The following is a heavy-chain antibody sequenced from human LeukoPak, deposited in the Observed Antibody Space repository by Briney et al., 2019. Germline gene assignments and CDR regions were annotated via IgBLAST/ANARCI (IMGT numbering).Heavy chain of an antibody. Sequence: GTSLRLSCEASGFTFTNYGMHWVRQAPGKGPECVAVVSFDGRKTYYAGFAEGRFTISRDDSNNMVYLQMNSLRAEDTAVYHCVKRGGGDHGLDVWGQGTTVVVS. J-gene: IGHJ6*02. V-gene: IGHV3-30*18. CDR2: VSFDGRKT. CDR1: GFTFTNYG. D-gene: IGHD2-21*02. CDR3: VKRGGGDHGLDV.